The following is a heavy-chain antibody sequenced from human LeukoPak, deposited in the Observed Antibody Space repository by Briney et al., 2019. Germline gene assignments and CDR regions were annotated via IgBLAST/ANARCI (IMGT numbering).Heavy chain of an antibody. J-gene: IGHJ6*03. V-gene: IGHV4-61*02. CDR3: ARGGSSPQYYYYYMDV. Sequence: SQTLSLTCTVSGGSISSGSYYWSWIRQPAGKGLEWIGRIYTSGSTNYNPSLESRVTISVDTSKNQFSLKLSSVTAADTAVYYCARGGSSPQYYYYYMDVWGKGTTVTVSS. CDR2: IYTSGST. D-gene: IGHD6-6*01. CDR1: GGSISSGSYY.